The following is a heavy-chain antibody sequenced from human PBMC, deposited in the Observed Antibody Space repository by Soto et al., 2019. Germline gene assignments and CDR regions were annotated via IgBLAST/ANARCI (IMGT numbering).Heavy chain of an antibody. Sequence: GGSLRLSCAASGFTFSSYAMSWVRQAPGKGLEWVSAISGSGGSTYYADSVKGRFTISRDNSKNTLYLQMNSLRAEDTAVYYCAKVYYDYIWGSYRYLYYFDYWGQGTLVTVSS. D-gene: IGHD3-16*02. J-gene: IGHJ4*02. CDR1: GFTFSSYA. V-gene: IGHV3-23*01. CDR3: AKVYYDYIWGSYRYLYYFDY. CDR2: ISGSGGST.